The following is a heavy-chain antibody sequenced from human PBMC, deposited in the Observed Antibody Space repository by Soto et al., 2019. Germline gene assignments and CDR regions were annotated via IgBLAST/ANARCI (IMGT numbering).Heavy chain of an antibody. CDR2: ISYDGSNK. J-gene: IGHJ4*02. CDR1: GFTFSSYG. V-gene: IGHV3-30*03. D-gene: IGHD3-3*01. Sequence: GSLRLSCAASGFTFSSYGMHWVRQAPGKGLEWVEVISYDGSNKYYADSVKGRFTISRDNSKNTLYLQMNSLRVEDTAVYYCAISPRLLRFLEWPPYYFDYWGQGTLVTVSS. CDR3: AISPRLLRFLEWPPYYFDY.